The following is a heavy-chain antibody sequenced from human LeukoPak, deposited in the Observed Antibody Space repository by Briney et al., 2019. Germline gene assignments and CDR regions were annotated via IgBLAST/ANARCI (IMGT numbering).Heavy chain of an antibody. Sequence: PSETLSLTCAVYGGSFSGYYWSWIRPPPGKGLEWIGEINHSGSTNYNPSLKSRVTISVDTSKNQFSLKLSSVTAADTAVYYCARGPGTTFGYWGQGTLVTVSS. D-gene: IGHD1-7*01. CDR1: GGSFSGYY. V-gene: IGHV4-34*01. CDR2: INHSGST. CDR3: ARGPGTTFGY. J-gene: IGHJ4*02.